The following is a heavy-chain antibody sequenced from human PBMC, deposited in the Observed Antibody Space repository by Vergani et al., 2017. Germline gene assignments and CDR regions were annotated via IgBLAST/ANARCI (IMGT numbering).Heavy chain of an antibody. V-gene: IGHV4-61*02. D-gene: IGHD2-15*01. Sequence: QVKLPESDPGLLKPSQTLSLTCTVSGESIRSGSHYWSWIRQPAGKGPEWIGHIHTGGSTDLNPSYKSRVSISVDTSKSQFSLKLNSVTVADTAVYYCARSRPYCTSGSCPAIWGQGTLVTGSS. CDR3: ARSRPYCTSGSCPAI. CDR2: IHTGGST. J-gene: IGHJ4*02. CDR1: GESIRSGSHY.